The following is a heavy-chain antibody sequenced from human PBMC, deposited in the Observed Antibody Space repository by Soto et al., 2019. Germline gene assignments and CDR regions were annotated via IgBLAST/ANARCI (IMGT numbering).Heavy chain of an antibody. CDR3: AETYSSGWYLAFAY. J-gene: IGHJ4*02. CDR1: GFTFSSYA. D-gene: IGHD6-19*01. CDR2: ISGSGGGT. Sequence: EVQLLESGGGLVQPGGSLRLSCAASGFTFSSYAMSWVRQAPGKGLEWVSAISGSGGGTYYADSVKGRFTIFRDNSKNTPYLYMTNRGAGDTAVYHGAETYSSGWYLAFAYWGQGTLVTVAS. V-gene: IGHV3-23*01.